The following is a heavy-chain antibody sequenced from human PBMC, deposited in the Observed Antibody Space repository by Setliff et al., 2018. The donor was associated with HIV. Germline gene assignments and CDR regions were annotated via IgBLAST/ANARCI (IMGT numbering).Heavy chain of an antibody. CDR2: ISAYNGNT. CDR3: ARGLPADGYAFDL. J-gene: IGHJ3*01. V-gene: IGHV1-18*01. Sequence: ASVKVSCKASGFTLNSYGITWVRQAPGQGLQWMGWISAYNGNTNYAQKVQGRVRMTTDTSTTTAYMDLKSLRSDDTAVYYCARGLPADGYAFDLWGQGTMVTVS. CDR1: GFTLNSYG. D-gene: IGHD6-13*01.